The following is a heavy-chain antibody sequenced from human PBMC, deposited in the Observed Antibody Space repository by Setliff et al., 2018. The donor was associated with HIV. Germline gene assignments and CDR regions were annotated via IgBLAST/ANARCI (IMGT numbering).Heavy chain of an antibody. D-gene: IGHD3-3*01. Sequence: PGESLKISCAASGFTFSSYWMSWVRQAPGKGLEWVANIKQDGSEKYYVDSVKGRFTISRDNAKNSLYLQMNSLRAEDTAVYYCARDSYNFWSGYGYWGQGTLVTVSS. CDR1: GFTFSSYW. V-gene: IGHV3-7*01. CDR3: ARDSYNFWSGYGY. J-gene: IGHJ4*02. CDR2: IKQDGSEK.